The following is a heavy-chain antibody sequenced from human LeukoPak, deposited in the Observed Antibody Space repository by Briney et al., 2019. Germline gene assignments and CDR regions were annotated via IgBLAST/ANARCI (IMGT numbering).Heavy chain of an antibody. CDR3: ARAAAGYWYFDL. CDR1: GYTFTSYG. V-gene: IGHV1-18*01. D-gene: IGHD6-13*01. J-gene: IGHJ2*01. CDR2: ISAYNGNT. Sequence: ASVRVSCKASGYTFTSYGISWVRQAPGQGLEWMGWISAYNGNTNYAQKLQGRVTMTTDTSTSTAYMELRSLRSDDTAVYYCARAAAGYWYFDLWGRGTLVTVSS.